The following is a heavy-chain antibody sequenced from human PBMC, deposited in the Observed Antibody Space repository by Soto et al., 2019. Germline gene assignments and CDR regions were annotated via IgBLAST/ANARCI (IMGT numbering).Heavy chain of an antibody. Sequence: QVQLVQSGTEVKKPGSSVKVSCKASGDTFSFYTINWVRQAPGLALEWVGRINPIVSMSNYAQKFQGRVSMTADKSTSTAYMELTSLRSDDTAMYFCAASYGSGYRAFDYWGQGALVSVSS. CDR1: GDTFSFYT. CDR3: AASYGSGYRAFDY. CDR2: INPIVSMS. D-gene: IGHD3-10*01. J-gene: IGHJ4*02. V-gene: IGHV1-69*02.